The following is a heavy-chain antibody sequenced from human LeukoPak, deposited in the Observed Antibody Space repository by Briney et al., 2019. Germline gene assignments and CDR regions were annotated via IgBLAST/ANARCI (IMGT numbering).Heavy chain of an antibody. CDR2: IYYSGST. CDR3: ARSDYYYYMDV. V-gene: IGHV4-59*01. Sequence: PSETLSLTCTVSGGSISSYYWSWIRQPPGKGLEWIGYIYYSGSTNYNPSLKSRVTISVDTSKNQFSLKPSSVTAADTAVYYCARSDYYYYMDVWGKGTTVTVSS. CDR1: GGSISSYY. J-gene: IGHJ6*03.